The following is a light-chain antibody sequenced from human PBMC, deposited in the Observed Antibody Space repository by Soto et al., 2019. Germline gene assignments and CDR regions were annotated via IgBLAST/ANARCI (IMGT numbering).Light chain of an antibody. CDR2: DAS. CDR3: QRYNNWPLT. CDR1: QGIGST. J-gene: IGKJ4*01. V-gene: IGKV3-15*01. Sequence: EIVMTQSPATLSVSPGEGATISGRASQGIGSTLAWYQHKPGQTPRLLIYDASTRATGVPARFSGSGSGTEFTLTINSLQSEDFAVYYCQRYNNWPLTVGGGTKVEIK.